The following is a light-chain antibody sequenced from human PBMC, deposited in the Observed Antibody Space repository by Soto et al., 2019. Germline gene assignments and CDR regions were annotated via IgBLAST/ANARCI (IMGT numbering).Light chain of an antibody. CDR2: AAS. CDR3: QQANSFPLT. CDR1: QGIGRW. Sequence: DIQMTQSPSSVSASVGDRVTFTCRASQGIGRWLAWYQQKPGKAPKLLIYAASSLQSGVPSRFSGSGSGKDFTLTISSLKPEDFGTYYCQQANSFPLTLGGGTKVDIK. V-gene: IGKV1-12*01. J-gene: IGKJ4*01.